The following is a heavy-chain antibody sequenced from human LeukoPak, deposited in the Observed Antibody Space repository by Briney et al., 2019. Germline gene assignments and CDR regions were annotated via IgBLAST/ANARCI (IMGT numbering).Heavy chain of an antibody. V-gene: IGHV3-23*01. Sequence: PGGSLRLSRAASGFTFSSYVMSWVRQAPGKGLEWVSSISGSGGSTYCADSVKGRFTISRDNPKNTLYLQMNSLRADDTAIYYCADGVATRNFDLWGQGTLVTVSS. D-gene: IGHD3-3*01. J-gene: IGHJ4*02. CDR3: ADGVATRNFDL. CDR2: ISGSGGST. CDR1: GFTFSSYV.